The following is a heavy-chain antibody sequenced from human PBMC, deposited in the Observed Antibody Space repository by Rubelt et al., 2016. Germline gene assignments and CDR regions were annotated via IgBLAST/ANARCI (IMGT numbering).Heavy chain of an antibody. CDR3: VRLFWSDVVQFDH. V-gene: IGHV4-39*07. CDR1: GGSISSRSYY. J-gene: IGHJ4*02. CDR2: IYYSGSS. D-gene: IGHD1-1*01. Sequence: QLQLQESGPGLVKPSETLSLTCTVSGGSISSRSYYWGWIRQPPGKGLEWIGSIYYSGSSYYNPSLESRVTISVDTSKNQFSLKLSSVTAADSGVYYCVRLFWSDVVQFDHWGQGTLVTVSS.